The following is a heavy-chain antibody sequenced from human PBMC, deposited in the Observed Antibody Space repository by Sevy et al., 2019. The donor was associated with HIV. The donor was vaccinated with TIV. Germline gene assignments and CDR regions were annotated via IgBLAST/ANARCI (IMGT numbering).Heavy chain of an antibody. V-gene: IGHV4-59*01. CDR1: GDSISGYY. CDR3: ARGIAAPRGMDV. Sequence: SETLSLTCTVSGDSISGYYWSWIRRPPGKGLEWIGYFYYSASTNYNPSLKSRVTISVDTTKNQVSLKVRSLTAADTAVYYCARGIAAPRGMDVWGQGTTVNVSS. D-gene: IGHD6-13*01. J-gene: IGHJ6*02. CDR2: FYYSAST.